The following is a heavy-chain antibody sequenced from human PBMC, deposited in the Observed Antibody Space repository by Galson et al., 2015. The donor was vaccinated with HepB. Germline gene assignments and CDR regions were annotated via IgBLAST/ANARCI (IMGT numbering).Heavy chain of an antibody. CDR1: GYNFPNYF. CDR2: INPSVGRT. J-gene: IGHJ4*02. V-gene: IGHV1-46*03. Sequence: SVKVSCKASGYNFPNYFIHWVRQAPGHGLQWLGIINPSVGRTTYAQKFHGRVTMTRDTSTSTVYMALSRLRSDDTAVYYCSSATTPAAMGYLDYWGQGTLVTVSS. CDR3: SSATTPAAMGYLDY. D-gene: IGHD2-2*01.